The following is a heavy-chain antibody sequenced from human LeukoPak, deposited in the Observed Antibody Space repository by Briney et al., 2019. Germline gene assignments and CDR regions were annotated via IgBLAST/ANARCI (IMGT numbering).Heavy chain of an antibody. J-gene: IGHJ4*02. CDR3: ARDRGVGGATLFDY. Sequence: GGSLRLSCAASGFTFSSYGMHWVRQAPGKGLEWVAFIRYDGSNKYYADSVKGRFFISRDNAKNSLNLQLNSLRSEDTAMYYCARDRGVGGATLFDYWGQGTLVTVSS. CDR2: IRYDGSNK. D-gene: IGHD1-26*01. V-gene: IGHV3-30*02. CDR1: GFTFSSYG.